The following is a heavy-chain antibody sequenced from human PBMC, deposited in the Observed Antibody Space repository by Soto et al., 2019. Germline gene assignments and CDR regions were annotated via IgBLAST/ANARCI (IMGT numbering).Heavy chain of an antibody. CDR1: GFTVSSND. CDR3: ATAGLAVAGTGSAFDP. V-gene: IGHV3-53*01. CDR2: IYSGCSR. Sequence: TGGSLRLSCAVSGFTVSSNDMSWVRQAPGKGLEWVSVIYSGCSRYYADAVNGRLTISRENSTNTLYLQMNSLRAEDTAVYYCATAGLAVAGTGSAFDPWGQGTMVTVSS. J-gene: IGHJ3*01. D-gene: IGHD6-19*01.